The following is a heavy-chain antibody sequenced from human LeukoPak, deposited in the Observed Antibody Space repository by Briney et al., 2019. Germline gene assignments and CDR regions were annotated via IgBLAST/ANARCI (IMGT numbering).Heavy chain of an antibody. Sequence: GGSLRLSCAASGFTFGNYAMSWVRQAPGKGLEWVSAISGSGGSTYYADSVKGRFTISRDNSKNTLYLQMNSLRAEDTALYYCAKSSYYDTSGSYREYYFDYWGQGALVTVSS. D-gene: IGHD3-22*01. V-gene: IGHV3-23*01. J-gene: IGHJ4*02. CDR3: AKSSYYDTSGSYREYYFDY. CDR2: ISGSGGST. CDR1: GFTFGNYA.